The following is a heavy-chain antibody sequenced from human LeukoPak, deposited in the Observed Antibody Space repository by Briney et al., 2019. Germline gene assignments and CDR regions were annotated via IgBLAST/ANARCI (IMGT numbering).Heavy chain of an antibody. Sequence: SETLSLTCTISGGSINSHDWSWIRHPPGKGLELIGFIYYSGSTNYHPSRKTRVTISIDSSKNQFSLNLSSVTAADTAVYYCARGQYCGNFWGQGTLVTVSS. D-gene: IGHD2-15*01. J-gene: IGHJ4*02. CDR2: IYYSGST. V-gene: IGHV4-59*11. CDR3: ARGQYCGNF. CDR1: GGSINSHD.